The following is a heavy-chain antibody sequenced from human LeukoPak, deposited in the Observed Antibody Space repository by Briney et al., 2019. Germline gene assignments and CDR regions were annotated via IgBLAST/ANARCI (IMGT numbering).Heavy chain of an antibody. V-gene: IGHV3-30*18. J-gene: IGHJ4*02. D-gene: IGHD3-22*01. CDR2: ISYDGSNK. CDR1: GFTFSSYG. CDR3: ANYPYYYDSSGYYPPVC. Sequence: WGSLTLSCAASGFTFSSYGMHWVRQAPGKGLEWVAVISYDGSNKYYADSVRGRFTISRDNSKNTLYLQMNSLRAEDTAVYYCANYPYYYDSSGYYPPVCWGQGTLVTVSS.